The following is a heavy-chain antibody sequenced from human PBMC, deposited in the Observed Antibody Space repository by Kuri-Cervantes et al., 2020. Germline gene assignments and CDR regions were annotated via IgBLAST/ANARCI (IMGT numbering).Heavy chain of an antibody. CDR3: AKRRSYSRIFDY. CDR2: ISGSGGST. Sequence: GESLKISCAASGFTFSSYAMSWVRQAPGKGLEWVSAISGSGGSTYYADSVKGRFTISRDNSKNTLYLQTNSLRAEDTAVYYCAKRRSYSRIFDYWGQGTLVTVSS. CDR1: GFTFSSYA. J-gene: IGHJ4*02. V-gene: IGHV3-23*01. D-gene: IGHD6-13*01.